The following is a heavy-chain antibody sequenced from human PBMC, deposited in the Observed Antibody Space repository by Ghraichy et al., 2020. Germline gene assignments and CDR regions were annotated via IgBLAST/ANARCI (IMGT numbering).Heavy chain of an antibody. CDR1: GGSISSGGYY. CDR2: IYYSGST. CDR3: ASQKGDYYGSGSYHDY. Sequence: LSLTCTVSGGSISSGGYYWSWIRQHPGKGLEWIGYIYYSGSTYYNPSLKSRVTISVDTSKNQFSLKLSSVTAADTAVYYCASQKGDYYGSGSYHDYWGQGTLVTVSS. V-gene: IGHV4-31*03. D-gene: IGHD3-10*01. J-gene: IGHJ4*02.